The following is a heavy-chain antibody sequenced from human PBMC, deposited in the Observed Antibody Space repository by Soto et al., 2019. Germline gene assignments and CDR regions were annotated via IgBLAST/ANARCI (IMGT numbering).Heavy chain of an antibody. CDR3: ARKEYYFDY. Sequence: SETLSLTCTVSGGSISGYFWTWIRQPPGKGLEWIGYISHTGITNYNSSLKSRVTMSVDTSKNQFSLRVSSLTAADTAVYYCARKEYYFDYWGQGILVTVPS. CDR2: ISHTGIT. CDR1: GGSISGYF. D-gene: IGHD3-10*01. J-gene: IGHJ4*02. V-gene: IGHV4-59*01.